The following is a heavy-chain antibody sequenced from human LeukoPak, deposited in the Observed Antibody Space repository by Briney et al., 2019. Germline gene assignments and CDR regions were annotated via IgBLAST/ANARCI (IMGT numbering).Heavy chain of an antibody. Sequence: GGSLRLSCAASGFTFSSYAMHWVRQAPGKGLEWVAVISYDGSNKYYADSVKGRFTISRDNSKNTLYLQMNSLRAEDTAAYYCARDREDYYDSSGEFDYWGQGTLVTVSS. CDR2: ISYDGSNK. V-gene: IGHV3-30*04. J-gene: IGHJ4*02. CDR1: GFTFSSYA. D-gene: IGHD3-22*01. CDR3: ARDREDYYDSSGEFDY.